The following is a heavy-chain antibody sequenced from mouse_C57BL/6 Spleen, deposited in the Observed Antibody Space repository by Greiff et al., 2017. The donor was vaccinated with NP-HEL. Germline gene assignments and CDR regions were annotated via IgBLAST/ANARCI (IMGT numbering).Heavy chain of an antibody. Sequence: VQLQQSGAELVKPGASVKLSCTASGFNITDYYMHWVKQRTEQGLEWIGRIDPEDVETKYAPKFQGKATITADTSSNTAYLQLSSLTSEDTAVYYCAREFDYDGRFAYWGQGTLVTVSA. CDR2: IDPEDVET. CDR3: AREFDYDGRFAY. J-gene: IGHJ3*01. V-gene: IGHV14-2*01. CDR1: GFNITDYY. D-gene: IGHD2-4*01.